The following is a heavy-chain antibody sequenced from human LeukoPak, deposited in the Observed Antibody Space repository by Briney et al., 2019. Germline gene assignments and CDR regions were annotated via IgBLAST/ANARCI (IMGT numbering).Heavy chain of an antibody. CDR2: IIPIFGTA. CDR1: GGTFSSYA. J-gene: IGHJ6*03. V-gene: IGHV1-69*13. Sequence: SVKVSCKAYGGTFSSYAISWVRQAPGQGLEWMGGIIPIFGTANYAQTFQGRVAITADESTSTAYMELSSLRSEDTAVYYCAMGPRAAGRLSYMDVWGKGTTVTVSS. D-gene: IGHD6-13*01. CDR3: AMGPRAAGRLSYMDV.